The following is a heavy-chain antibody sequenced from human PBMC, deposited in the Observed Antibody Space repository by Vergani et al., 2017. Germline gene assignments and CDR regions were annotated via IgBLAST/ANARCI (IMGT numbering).Heavy chain of an antibody. V-gene: IGHV2-5*01. Sequence: QITLKESGPTLVKPTQTLTLTCTFSGFSLSTSGVGVGWIRQPPGKALEWLALIYWNDDKRYSPSLKSRLTITKDTSKNQVVLTMTNMDPVDTATYYCARIPRGTYYYYYGMDVWGQGTTVTVSS. CDR3: ARIPRGTYYYYYGMDV. D-gene: IGHD1-14*01. J-gene: IGHJ6*02. CDR1: GFSLSTSGVG. CDR2: IYWNDDK.